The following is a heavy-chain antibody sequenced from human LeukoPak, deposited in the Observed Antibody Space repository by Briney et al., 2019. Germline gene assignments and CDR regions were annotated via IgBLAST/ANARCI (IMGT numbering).Heavy chain of an antibody. D-gene: IGHD3-3*01. CDR2: INQYGSES. Sequence: GGSLRLSCAASGFTFSSYWMSWVRQAPGKGLEWLVNINQYGSESYSVDYVNGRFTLSRDNTKNSLYLQMNSLSAEDAAVYYCATYDFWSGYGLGNWGQGTLVTVSS. CDR1: GFTFSSYW. J-gene: IGHJ4*02. V-gene: IGHV3-7*01. CDR3: ATYDFWSGYGLGN.